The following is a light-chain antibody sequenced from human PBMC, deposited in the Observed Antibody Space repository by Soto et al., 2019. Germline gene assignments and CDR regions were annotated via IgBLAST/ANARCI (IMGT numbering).Light chain of an antibody. CDR1: QSISSSY. CDR2: GAS. V-gene: IGKV3-20*01. J-gene: IGKJ1*01. Sequence: IVLTQSPGTLSLSPGERATLSCRASQSISSSYLAWYQQKPGQAPRLLIYGASNRATAIPDRFSGSGSGTDFTLTISRLEPEDFAVYYCQQNDDSPGTFGQGTKGEIK. CDR3: QQNDDSPGT.